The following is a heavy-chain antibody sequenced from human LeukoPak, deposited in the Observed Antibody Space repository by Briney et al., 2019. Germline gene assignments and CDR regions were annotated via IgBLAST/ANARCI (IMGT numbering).Heavy chain of an antibody. J-gene: IGHJ6*03. D-gene: IGHD2-2*01. CDR2: IIPIFGTA. V-gene: IGHV1-69*13. CDR3: ARDRRYCSSTSCMGGYYYYMDV. CDR1: GYTFTSYG. Sequence: SVKVSCKASGYTFTSYGISWVRQAPGQGLEWMGGIIPIFGTANYAQKFQGKVTITADESTSTAYMELSSLRSEDTAVYYCARDRRYCSSTSCMGGYYYYMDVWGKGTTVTVSS.